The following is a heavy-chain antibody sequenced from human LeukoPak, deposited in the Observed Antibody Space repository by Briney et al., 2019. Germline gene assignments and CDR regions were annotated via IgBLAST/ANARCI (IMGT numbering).Heavy chain of an antibody. J-gene: IGHJ3*02. CDR3: ARPAGYFGSDAFDI. CDR2: IYHSGST. CDR1: GYSISSGYH. D-gene: IGHD3-10*01. V-gene: IGHV4-38-2*01. Sequence: SETLSLTCAVSGYSISSGYHWGWIRQPPGKGLEWIGSIYHSGSTYYNPSLKSRVTISVDTSKNQFSLKLSSVTAADTAVYYCARPAGYFGSDAFDIWGQGTMVTVSS.